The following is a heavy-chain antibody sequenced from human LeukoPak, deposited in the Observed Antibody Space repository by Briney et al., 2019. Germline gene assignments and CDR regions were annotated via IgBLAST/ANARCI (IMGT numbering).Heavy chain of an antibody. CDR1: GFTFSVYY. CDR2: ISGSSSNT. J-gene: IGHJ4*02. CDR3: ARDQWSTY. Sequence: GGSLRLSCAASGFTFSVYYMTWIRQAPGKGVEWVSYISGSSSNTNYADSVKGRFTISRDNAKNSLYLQMNSLRAEDTAVYYCARDQWSTYWGQGTLVTVSS. D-gene: IGHD2-8*01. V-gene: IGHV3-11*06.